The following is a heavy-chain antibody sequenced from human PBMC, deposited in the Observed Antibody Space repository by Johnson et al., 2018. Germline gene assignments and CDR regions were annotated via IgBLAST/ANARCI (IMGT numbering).Heavy chain of an antibody. V-gene: IGHV3-30*03. J-gene: IGHJ6*02. CDR3: ARGINAYYYYGMDV. D-gene: IGHD2-8*01. CDR1: GFTFSTYA. Sequence: VQLLESGGGVVQPGRSXRLSCAASGFTFSTYAMHWVRLAPGKGLQWVAVILYDGSNKYYADSVKGRFSISRDTSKNTLFLQMNSLRAEETALYYCARGINAYYYYGMDVWGQGTTVTVSS. CDR2: ILYDGSNK.